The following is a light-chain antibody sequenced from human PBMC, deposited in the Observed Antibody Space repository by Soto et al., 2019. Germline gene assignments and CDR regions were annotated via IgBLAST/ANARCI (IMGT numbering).Light chain of an antibody. J-gene: IGKJ1*01. Sequence: DIQMTQSPSSLSASVGDRVTITCRASQSISSYLNWYQQKPGKAPKLLIYAASSLQSGVPSRFSGSRSGTDFTLTIGSLQPVDFATYYCQQSYSTLWTFGQGTKVEIK. CDR3: QQSYSTLWT. V-gene: IGKV1-39*01. CDR1: QSISSY. CDR2: AAS.